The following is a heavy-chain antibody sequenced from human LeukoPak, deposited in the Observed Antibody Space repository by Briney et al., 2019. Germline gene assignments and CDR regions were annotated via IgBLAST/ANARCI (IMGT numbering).Heavy chain of an antibody. CDR2: ISSSSRHI. CDR1: GFTFSNYG. V-gene: IGHV3-21*04. CDR3: VRDFSTVTTAYLHH. D-gene: IGHD4-17*01. Sequence: PGGSLRLSCAASGFTFSNYGMTWVRQAPGKGLEWVSSISSSSRHIYYADSVKGRFTIFRDDAKNSLFLQMDSLRVEDTAMYYCVRDFSTVTTAYLHHWGQGTLLTVSS. J-gene: IGHJ1*01.